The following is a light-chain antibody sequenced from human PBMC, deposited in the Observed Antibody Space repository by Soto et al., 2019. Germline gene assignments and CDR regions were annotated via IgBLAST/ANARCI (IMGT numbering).Light chain of an antibody. CDR2: GAS. J-gene: IGKJ1*01. CDR3: QQYNNWPRS. V-gene: IGKV3-15*01. Sequence: EIVMTQSPATLSVSPGERATLSCRASQSIGRNLAWYQHKPGQAPRLLIYGASTGTTDIPTRFSASGSGTEFILTISSLQSEDCAVYYCQQYNNWPRSFGQGTKMEV. CDR1: QSIGRN.